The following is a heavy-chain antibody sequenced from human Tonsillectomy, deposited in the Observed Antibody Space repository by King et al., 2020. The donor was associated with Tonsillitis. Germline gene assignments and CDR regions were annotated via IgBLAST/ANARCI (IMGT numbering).Heavy chain of an antibody. CDR2: ISSSSSYI. J-gene: IGHJ4*02. CDR3: ARDLSGDEGFDY. Sequence: QLVESGGGLVKPGGSLRLSCAASGFTFSSYSMNWVRQAPGKGLEWVSSISSSSSYINYADSGKGRFTISRDNAKNSLYLQMNSLRAEDTAVYYCARDLSGDEGFDYWGQGTLVTVSS. V-gene: IGHV3-21*01. D-gene: IGHD7-27*01. CDR1: GFTFSSYS.